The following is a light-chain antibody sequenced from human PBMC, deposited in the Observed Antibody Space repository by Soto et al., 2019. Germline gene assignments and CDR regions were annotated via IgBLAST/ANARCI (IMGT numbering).Light chain of an antibody. J-gene: IGLJ1*01. V-gene: IGLV2-14*01. CDR1: SSDVGTYNY. CDR2: EVS. Sequence: QSALTQPASVSGSPGQSITISCTGTSSDVGTYNYVSWYQHHPGKAPKLIIYEVSNRPSEVSNRFSGSKSGSTASLTISGIQAEDEADYHCTSYTRDTALVFGTGTKLTVL. CDR3: TSYTRDTALV.